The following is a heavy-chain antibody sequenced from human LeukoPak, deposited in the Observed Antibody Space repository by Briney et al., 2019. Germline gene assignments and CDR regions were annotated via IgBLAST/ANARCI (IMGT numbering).Heavy chain of an antibody. J-gene: IGHJ3*02. V-gene: IGHV3-72*01. CDR3: VRGYNSLDI. D-gene: IGHD5-24*01. CDR2: STNKANNHAT. CDR1: GFTLSDHY. Sequence: GGSLRLSCAASGFTLSDHYMDWVRQAPGKGLEWVGRSTNKANNHATIYAASVKGRFTLSRDDSKNSLYLQMDSLKTEDTAVYYCVRGYNSLDIWGQGTMVAVSS.